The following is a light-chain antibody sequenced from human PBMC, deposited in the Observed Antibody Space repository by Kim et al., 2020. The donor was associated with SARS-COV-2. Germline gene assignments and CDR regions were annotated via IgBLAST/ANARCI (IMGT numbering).Light chain of an antibody. CDR1: QGISNW. Sequence: DIQMTQSPSSVSASVGDRVTITCRASQGISNWLAWYQQKPGKAPKLLIYEASSLQSGVPPRFSGSGSGTDFTLTISSLLPEDLATYYCQQAYSFPLTFGEGTKVDIK. V-gene: IGKV1-12*01. CDR3: QQAYSFPLT. J-gene: IGKJ4*02. CDR2: EAS.